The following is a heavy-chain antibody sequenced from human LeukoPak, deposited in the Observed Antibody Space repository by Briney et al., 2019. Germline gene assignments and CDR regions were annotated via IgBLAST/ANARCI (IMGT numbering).Heavy chain of an antibody. Sequence: GGSLRLSCAASGFTFSSYWMSWVRQAPGKGLEWVANIKQDGSEKYYVDSVKGRFTISRDNAKNSLYLQMNSLRAEDTAVYYCARAPSDVWFGIPYYYYYYMDVWGKGTTVTISS. CDR2: IKQDGSEK. J-gene: IGHJ6*03. V-gene: IGHV3-7*01. D-gene: IGHD3-10*01. CDR3: ARAPSDVWFGIPYYYYYYMDV. CDR1: GFTFSSYW.